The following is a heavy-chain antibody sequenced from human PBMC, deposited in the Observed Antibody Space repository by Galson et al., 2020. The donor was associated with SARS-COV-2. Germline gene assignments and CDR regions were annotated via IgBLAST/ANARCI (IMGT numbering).Heavy chain of an antibody. Sequence: ASVKVSCKASGYTFTGYYMHWVRQAPGQGLEWMGWINPNSGGTNYAQKFQGRVTMTRDTSISTAYMGLSRLRSDDTAVYYCAGGSGSYYRYSWFDPWGQGTLVTVSS. CDR2: INPNSGGT. CDR1: GYTFTGYY. V-gene: IGHV1-2*02. D-gene: IGHD3-10*01. J-gene: IGHJ5*02. CDR3: AGGSGSYYRYSWFDP.